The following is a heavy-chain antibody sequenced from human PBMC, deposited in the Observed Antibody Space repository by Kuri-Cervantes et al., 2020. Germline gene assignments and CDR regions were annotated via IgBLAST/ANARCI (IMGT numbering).Heavy chain of an antibody. CDR3: ARVKGYYDFWSGHPGWFDP. Sequence: GGSLRLSCAASGFTFSTFYIHWVRQAPGKGLVWVSVIKNDGSNTLYADSVRGRFTISRDNAKNSLYLQMNSLRAEDTAVYYCARVKGYYDFWSGHPGWFDPWGQGTLVTVSS. D-gene: IGHD3-3*01. J-gene: IGHJ5*02. CDR1: GFTFSTFY. CDR2: IKNDGSNT. V-gene: IGHV3-74*01.